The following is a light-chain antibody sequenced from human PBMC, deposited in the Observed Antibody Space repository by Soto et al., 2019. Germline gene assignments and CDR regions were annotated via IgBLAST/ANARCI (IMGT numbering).Light chain of an antibody. J-gene: IGKJ4*01. CDR1: LSVSTY. CDR2: DAS. Sequence: EIVLTQSPATLSLSPGERATLSCRASLSVSTYLAWYQQNPGQAPRLLIYDASTRATGIPARFSGSGSGTDFTLTISSLEPEDCAVYYCQQRSNWPLTFGGGTKVEIK. CDR3: QQRSNWPLT. V-gene: IGKV3-11*01.